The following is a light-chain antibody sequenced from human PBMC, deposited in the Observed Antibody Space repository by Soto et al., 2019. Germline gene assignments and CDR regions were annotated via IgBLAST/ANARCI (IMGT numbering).Light chain of an antibody. Sequence: DIQMTQSPSTLSASVVDRVIITCRASQSISNWLAWYQQKPGKAPNLLIYWASIRESGVPDRFSGSGSGTDFTLTISSLQSEDVAVYYCQQYYTNSWSFGQGTKVDIK. CDR3: QQYYTNSWS. J-gene: IGKJ1*01. CDR1: QSISNW. CDR2: WAS. V-gene: IGKV1-5*03.